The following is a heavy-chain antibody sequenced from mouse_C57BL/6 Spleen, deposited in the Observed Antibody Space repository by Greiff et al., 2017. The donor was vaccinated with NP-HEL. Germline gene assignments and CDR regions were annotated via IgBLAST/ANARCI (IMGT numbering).Heavy chain of an antibody. J-gene: IGHJ4*01. Sequence: EVQLVESGGGLVQPGGSLKLSCAASGFTFSDYYMYWVRQTPEKRLEWVAYISNGGGSTYYPDTVKGRFTISSDNAKNTLYLQMSRLKSEDTAMYYCARTTGDDAMDYWGQGTSVTVSS. CDR3: ARTTGDDAMDY. D-gene: IGHD1-1*01. CDR1: GFTFSDYY. CDR2: ISNGGGST. V-gene: IGHV5-12*01.